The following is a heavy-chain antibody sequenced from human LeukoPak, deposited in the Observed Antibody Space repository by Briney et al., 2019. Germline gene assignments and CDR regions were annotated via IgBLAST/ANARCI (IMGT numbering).Heavy chain of an antibody. CDR3: ARERTRSDRSGYMRGSFYFDY. Sequence: ASVKVSCKASGYTFTGYYMHWVRQAPGQGLEWMGWINAYNGDTNYAQKFQGRVTMTMTRYTSTSTAYMELRSLRSDDTAVYYCARERTRSDRSGYMRGSFYFDYWGQGTLVTVSS. CDR2: INAYNGDT. J-gene: IGHJ4*02. D-gene: IGHD3-22*01. V-gene: IGHV1-18*04. CDR1: GYTFTGYY.